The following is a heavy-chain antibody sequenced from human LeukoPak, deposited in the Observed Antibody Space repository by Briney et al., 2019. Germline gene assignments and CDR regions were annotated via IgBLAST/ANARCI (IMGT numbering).Heavy chain of an antibody. D-gene: IGHD2-8*01. J-gene: IGHJ3*02. V-gene: IGHV5-10-1*01. Sequence: GESLKISCKGSGYRFTSYWISWVRQMPGKGLEWMGRVDPSDSYTNYSPSFQGHLTISADKSISIAYLQWSSLKASDTAMYYCARHQLLGPCFKGVCSDAFDIWGQGTMVTVSS. CDR3: ARHQLLGPCFKGVCSDAFDI. CDR1: GYRFTSYW. CDR2: VDPSDSYT.